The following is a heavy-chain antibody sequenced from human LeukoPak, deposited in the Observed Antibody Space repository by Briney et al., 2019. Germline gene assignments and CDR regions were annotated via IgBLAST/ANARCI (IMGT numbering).Heavy chain of an antibody. CDR3: ARLFTYYDILTGYLPDY. Sequence: SETLSLTCTVSGGSISSSSYYWGWIRQPPGKGLEWIGSIYYSGSTCYNPSLKSRVTISVDTSKNQFSLKLSSVTAADTAVYYCARLFTYYDILTGYLPDYWGQGTLVTVSS. J-gene: IGHJ4*02. V-gene: IGHV4-39*07. CDR1: GGSISSSSYY. D-gene: IGHD3-9*01. CDR2: IYYSGST.